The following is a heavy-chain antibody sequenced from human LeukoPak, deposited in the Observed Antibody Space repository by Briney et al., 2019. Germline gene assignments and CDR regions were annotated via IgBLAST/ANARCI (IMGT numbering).Heavy chain of an antibody. J-gene: IGHJ5*02. V-gene: IGHV4-39*01. CDR2: ISYNGIT. Sequence: SATLSLTCSVSGDSIRTNNYFWGWIRQPPGMGLEWIGSISYNGITYYNPSLKSRASVSVDTSKNQSSLNLNSVTAADTAIYYCARRPGHTWDMGNWFDPWGQGTLVTVSS. CDR3: ARRPGHTWDMGNWFDP. D-gene: IGHD1-26*01. CDR1: GDSIRTNNYF.